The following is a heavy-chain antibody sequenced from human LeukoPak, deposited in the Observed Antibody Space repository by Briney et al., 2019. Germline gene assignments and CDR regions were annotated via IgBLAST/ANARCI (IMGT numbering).Heavy chain of an antibody. CDR2: IYYSGST. Sequence: SETLSLTCTVSGGSISSGDYYWSWIRQPPGKGLEWIGYIYYSGSTYYNPSLKSRVTISLDTSKNQFSLTLSSVTAADTAVYYCARGNDSGSYYPNYYFDYWGQGILVTVSS. CDR1: GGSISSGDYY. J-gene: IGHJ4*02. D-gene: IGHD3-10*01. CDR3: ARGNDSGSYYPNYYFDY. V-gene: IGHV4-30-4*02.